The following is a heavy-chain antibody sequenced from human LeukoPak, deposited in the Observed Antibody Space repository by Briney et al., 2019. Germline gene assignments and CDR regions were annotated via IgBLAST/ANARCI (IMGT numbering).Heavy chain of an antibody. D-gene: IGHD2-2*01. CDR3: ARDEDIVVVPAAIGFDY. Sequence: PGGSLRLSCAASGFTFSSYAMHWVRQAPGKGLEWGAVISYDGSNKYYADSVKGRFTISRDNSKNTLYLQMNSLRAEDTAVYYCARDEDIVVVPAAIGFDYWGQGTLVTVSS. CDR1: GFTFSSYA. CDR2: ISYDGSNK. J-gene: IGHJ4*02. V-gene: IGHV3-30*04.